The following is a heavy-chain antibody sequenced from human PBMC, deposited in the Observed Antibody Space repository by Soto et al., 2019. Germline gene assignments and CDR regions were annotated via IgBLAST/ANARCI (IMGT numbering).Heavy chain of an antibody. CDR3: ARHSLALRKNNWFDP. Sequence: LSLTFTVSGDSIISSDFYWGWVRQPPGKGLEWIGSIFYLGSSYYNPSLKSRVTMSVDTSKNQFSLRLRSVTAADTALYFCARHSLALRKNNWFDPWGQGILVTVSS. D-gene: IGHD3-3*02. V-gene: IGHV4-39*01. CDR2: IFYLGSS. J-gene: IGHJ5*02. CDR1: GDSIISSDFY.